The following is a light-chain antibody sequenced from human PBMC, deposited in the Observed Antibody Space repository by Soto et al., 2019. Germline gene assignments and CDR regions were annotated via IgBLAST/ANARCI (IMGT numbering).Light chain of an antibody. Sequence: EIELTQSPGTLSLSLGDIATLSCRASQSISSSYLAWYQQKPGQAPRLLIYAASSWATGIPDRFSGSGSGTDFTLTISRLEPEDFAVYYCQQYGSSSYTFGQGTQLEIK. CDR2: AAS. J-gene: IGKJ2*01. CDR1: QSISSSY. V-gene: IGKV3-20*01. CDR3: QQYGSSSYT.